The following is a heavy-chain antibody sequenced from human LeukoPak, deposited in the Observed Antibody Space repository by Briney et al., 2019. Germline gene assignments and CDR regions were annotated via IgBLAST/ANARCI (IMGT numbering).Heavy chain of an antibody. D-gene: IGHD5-12*01. CDR1: GGSISTYY. CDR3: ARMGGYSGYATH. J-gene: IGHJ4*02. V-gene: IGHV4-59*08. Sequence: SETLPLTCTVSGGSISTYYWSWIRQPPGKGLEWIGYIHYSGTTNYNPSLKNRVTISLDTSKNQFSLNLSSVTAADTAVYYCARMGGYSGYATHWGQGTLVTVSS. CDR2: IHYSGTT.